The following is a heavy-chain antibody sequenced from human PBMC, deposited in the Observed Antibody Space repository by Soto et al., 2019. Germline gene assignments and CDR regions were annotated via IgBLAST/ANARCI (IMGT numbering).Heavy chain of an antibody. V-gene: IGHV3-64D*06. D-gene: IGHD6-19*01. Sequence: PGGSLRLSCSASGFTFSSYAMHWVRQAPGKGLEYVSAISSNGGGTYYADSVKGRFTISRDNSKNTLYLQMSSLRAEDTAVYYCVKGGSGWYLEFWFDPWGQGTLATVSS. CDR2: ISSNGGGT. CDR3: VKGGSGWYLEFWFDP. J-gene: IGHJ5*02. CDR1: GFTFSSYA.